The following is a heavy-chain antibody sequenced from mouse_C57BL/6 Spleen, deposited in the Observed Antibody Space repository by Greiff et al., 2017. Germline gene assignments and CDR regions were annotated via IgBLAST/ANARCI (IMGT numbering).Heavy chain of an antibody. CDR2: IDPSDSYT. V-gene: IGHV1-69*01. CDR3: ARRGGYYYAMDY. CDR1: GYTFTSYW. Sequence: QVQLQQPGAELVMPGASVKLSCKASGYTFTSYWMHWVKQRPGQGLEWIGEIDPSDSYTNYNQTFKGKSTLTVDKSSSTAYMQLSSLTSEDSAVYYCARRGGYYYAMDYWGQGTSVTVSS. J-gene: IGHJ4*01.